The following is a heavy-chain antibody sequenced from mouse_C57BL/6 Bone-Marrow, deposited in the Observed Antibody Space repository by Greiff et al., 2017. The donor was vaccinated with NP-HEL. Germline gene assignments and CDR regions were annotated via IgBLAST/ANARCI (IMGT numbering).Heavy chain of an antibody. CDR1: GFNIKDDY. CDR3: AGTGRFAY. D-gene: IGHD4-1*01. V-gene: IGHV14-4*01. Sequence: EVKLQESGAELVRPGASVKLSCTASGFNIKDDYMHWVKQRPEQGLEWIGWIDPENGDTEYASKFQGKATITADTSSNTAYLQLSSLTSEDTAVYYCAGTGRFAYWGQGTLVTVSA. J-gene: IGHJ3*01. CDR2: IDPENGDT.